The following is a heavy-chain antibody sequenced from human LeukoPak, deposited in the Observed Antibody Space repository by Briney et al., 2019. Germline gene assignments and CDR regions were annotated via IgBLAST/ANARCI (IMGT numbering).Heavy chain of an antibody. V-gene: IGHV4-59*02. Sequence: PSETLSLTCSVSGDSVSDYYWSWIRQPPGKGLEWIGYIYYNAYTDYNPSLKSRVTISIDTPKNQFSLKLTSVTAADTATYYCARETSLMGYASGLGFNYWGQGILVTVSS. CDR1: GDSVSDYY. CDR2: IYYNAYT. D-gene: IGHD6-19*01. J-gene: IGHJ4*02. CDR3: ARETSLMGYASGLGFNY.